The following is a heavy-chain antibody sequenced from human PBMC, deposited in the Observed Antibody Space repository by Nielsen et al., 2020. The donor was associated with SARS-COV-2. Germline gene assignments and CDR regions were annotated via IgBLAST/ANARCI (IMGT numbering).Heavy chain of an antibody. CDR3: ARWRTYGNGWDF. J-gene: IGHJ4*02. CDR1: GYTFSNFG. CDR2: ISGFNGNT. V-gene: IGHV1-18*01. Sequence: ASVKVSCKASGYTFSNFGLSWMRQAPGRGLEWIGWISGFNGNTNYLQKFKGRVTMTTHSSTGTVYMELRSLRADDTAIYYCARWRTYGNGWDFWGQGTLVTVSS. D-gene: IGHD6-19*01.